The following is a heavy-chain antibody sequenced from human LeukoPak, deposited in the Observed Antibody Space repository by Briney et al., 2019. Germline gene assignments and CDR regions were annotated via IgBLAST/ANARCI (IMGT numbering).Heavy chain of an antibody. CDR3: AREVGNTAGFDP. CDR1: GFTFSSYA. CDR2: ISSNGGST. J-gene: IGHJ5*02. V-gene: IGHV3-64*01. Sequence: PGGSLRLSCAASGFTFSSYAMHWVRQAPGKGLEYVSAISSNGGSTYYANSVKGRFTISRDNSKNTMYLQMGSLRAEDMAVYYCAREVGNTAGFDPWGQGTLV. D-gene: IGHD4-23*01.